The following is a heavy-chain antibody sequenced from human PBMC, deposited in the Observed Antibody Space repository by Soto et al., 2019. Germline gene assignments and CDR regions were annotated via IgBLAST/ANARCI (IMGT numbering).Heavy chain of an antibody. CDR2: IYYSGST. Sequence: SETLSLTCTVSGGSISSYYWSWIRQPPGKGLEWIGYIYYSGSTNYNPSLKSRVTISVDTSKNQFSLKLSSVTAADTAVYYCAREGRQLDFDYWGQGTLVTVSS. CDR3: AREGRQLDFDY. D-gene: IGHD6-6*01. V-gene: IGHV4-59*01. J-gene: IGHJ4*02. CDR1: GGSISSYY.